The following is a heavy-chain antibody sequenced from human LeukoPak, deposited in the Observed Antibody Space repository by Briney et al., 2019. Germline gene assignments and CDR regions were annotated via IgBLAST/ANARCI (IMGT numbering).Heavy chain of an antibody. J-gene: IGHJ6*02. D-gene: IGHD3-3*01. Sequence: GGSLRLSCAASGFTFSSYSMTWVRQAPGKGLEWVSYISSSSSTIYYADSVKGRFTISRDNAKNSLYLQMNSLRDEDTAVYYCARESPITIFGVVIPEVAVDYYYGMDVWGQGTTVTVSS. V-gene: IGHV3-48*02. CDR1: GFTFSSYS. CDR3: ARESPITIFGVVIPEVAVDYYYGMDV. CDR2: ISSSSSTI.